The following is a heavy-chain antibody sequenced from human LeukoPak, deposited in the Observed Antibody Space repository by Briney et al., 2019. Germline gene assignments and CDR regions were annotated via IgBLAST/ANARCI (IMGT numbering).Heavy chain of an antibody. Sequence: SETLSLTCTVSGGSISSSSYYWGWIRQPPGKGLEWIGSIYYSGSSYYNPSLKSRVTISVDTSKNQFSLKLSSVTAADTAVYYCARGALAAAGTPYYYYMDVWGKGTTVTVSS. D-gene: IGHD6-13*01. CDR3: ARGALAAAGTPYYYYMDV. V-gene: IGHV4-39*07. CDR1: GGSISSSSYY. J-gene: IGHJ6*03. CDR2: IYYSGSS.